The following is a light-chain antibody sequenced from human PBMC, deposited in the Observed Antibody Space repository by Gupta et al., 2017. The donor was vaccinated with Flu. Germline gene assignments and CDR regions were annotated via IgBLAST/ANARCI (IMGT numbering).Light chain of an antibody. CDR3: HQSSNLPWT. J-gene: IGKJ1*01. CDR1: QNIGTS. V-gene: IGKV6-21*01. Sequence: KEKVTITCRASQNIGTSLNWYQQKPDQSPNLLIKYASQSFSGVPSRFSGSGSGTDFTLTINSLEAEDAATYYCHQSSNLPWTFGQGTKVEIK. CDR2: YAS.